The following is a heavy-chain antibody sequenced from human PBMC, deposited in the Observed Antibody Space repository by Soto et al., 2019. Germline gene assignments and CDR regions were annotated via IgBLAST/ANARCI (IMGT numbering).Heavy chain of an antibody. CDR2: INPSGGIT. V-gene: IGHV1-46*01. CDR3: ARGISTTRYYYYYGMDV. J-gene: IGHJ6*02. Sequence: SVKVSCKASGYTLTSYYLHWVRQAPVQGPEWMGIINPSGGITNDAQKFQDRVTMTSDTSTSTVYMELSSLRSEDTAVYYCARGISTTRYYYYYGMDVWGQGTTVTVSS. D-gene: IGHD2-2*01. CDR1: GYTLTSYY.